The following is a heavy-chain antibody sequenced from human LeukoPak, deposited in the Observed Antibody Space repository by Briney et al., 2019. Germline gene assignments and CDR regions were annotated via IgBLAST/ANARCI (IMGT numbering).Heavy chain of an antibody. CDR1: GFTFSSYA. CDR2: ISGSGGST. CDR3: ANSIHRFLEWLPPPYYYYYGMDV. D-gene: IGHD3-3*01. Sequence: QSGGSLRLSCAASGFTFSSYAMSWVRQAPGKGLEWVSAISGSGGSTYYADSVKGRFTISRDNSKNTLYLQMNSLRAEDTAVYYCANSIHRFLEWLPPPYYYYYGMDVWGQGTTVTVSS. V-gene: IGHV3-23*01. J-gene: IGHJ6*02.